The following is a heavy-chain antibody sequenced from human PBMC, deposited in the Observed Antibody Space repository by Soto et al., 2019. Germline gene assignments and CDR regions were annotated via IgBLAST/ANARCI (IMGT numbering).Heavy chain of an antibody. Sequence: QVQLQESGPGLVKPSQTLSLTCTVSGGSISSGGYYWSWIRQHPGKGLEWIGYIYYSGSTYYNPSLKSRVIISVDTSKNQFSLKLSSVTAADTAVYYCAREAGRYYDSSGYYATTFDYWGQGTLVTVSS. CDR1: GGSISSGGYY. V-gene: IGHV4-31*03. CDR2: IYYSGST. J-gene: IGHJ4*02. D-gene: IGHD3-22*01. CDR3: AREAGRYYDSSGYYATTFDY.